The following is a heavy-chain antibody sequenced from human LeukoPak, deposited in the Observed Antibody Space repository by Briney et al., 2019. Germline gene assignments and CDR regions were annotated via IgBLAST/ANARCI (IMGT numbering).Heavy chain of an antibody. D-gene: IGHD3-16*01. J-gene: IGHJ5*02. CDR2: IGGGGGST. Sequence: GGSLRLSCSMSGFTLSHYAMSWVRQAPGKGLEWVSTIGGGGGSTDYTDSVKGRFTISRDNSKNTLYLQMNSLKAEDTAVYYCTVPQSGGNWFDPWGSGTQVTVSS. CDR3: TVPQSGGNWFDP. CDR1: GFTLSHYA. V-gene: IGHV3-23*01.